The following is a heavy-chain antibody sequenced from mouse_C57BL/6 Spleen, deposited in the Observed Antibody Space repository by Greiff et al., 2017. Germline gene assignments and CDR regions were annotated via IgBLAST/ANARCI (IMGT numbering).Heavy chain of an antibody. CDR1: GYSFTDYN. CDR2: INPNYGTT. V-gene: IGHV1-39*01. Sequence: EVKLVESGPELVKPGASVKISCKASGYSFTDYNMNWVKQSNGKSLEWIGVINPNYGTTSYNQKFKGKATLTVDQSSSTAYMQLHSLTSEDSAVYSGARKAKSAVAHFDYWGQGTTLTVSS. CDR3: ARKAKSAVAHFDY. J-gene: IGHJ2*01. D-gene: IGHD1-1*01.